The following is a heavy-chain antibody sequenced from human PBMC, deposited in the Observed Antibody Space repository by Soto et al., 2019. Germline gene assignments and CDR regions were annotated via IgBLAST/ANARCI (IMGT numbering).Heavy chain of an antibody. Sequence: QVQLVQSGPEVKMPGASVKVSCKTSGCHFTAYGLAWLRQAPGQRPEWMGWVSTNNADTNYAEKFQGRVTMTTDKSTTTTYMELRSLRSDDTAVYYCARELNTDSSAYYSFAHWGQGTLVTVSS. J-gene: IGHJ4*02. D-gene: IGHD3-22*01. CDR1: GCHFTAYG. V-gene: IGHV1-18*01. CDR2: VSTNNADT. CDR3: ARELNTDSSAYYSFAH.